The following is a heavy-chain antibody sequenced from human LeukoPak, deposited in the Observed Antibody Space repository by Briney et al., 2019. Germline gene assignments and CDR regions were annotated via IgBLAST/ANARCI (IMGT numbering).Heavy chain of an antibody. CDR2: INPSGGST. Sequence: GASVKVSCKASGYTFTSYYMHWVRQAPGQGLEWMGIINPSGGSTSYAQKFQGRVTMTRDTSTSTVYMELSSLRSEDTAVYYCARARGSITIFEEYFQHWGQGTLVTVSS. CDR3: ARARGSITIFEEYFQH. J-gene: IGHJ1*01. V-gene: IGHV1-46*01. D-gene: IGHD3-3*01. CDR1: GYTFTSYY.